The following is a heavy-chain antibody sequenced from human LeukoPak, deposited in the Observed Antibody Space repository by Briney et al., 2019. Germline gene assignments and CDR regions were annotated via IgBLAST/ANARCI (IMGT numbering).Heavy chain of an antibody. J-gene: IGHJ5*02. D-gene: IGHD3-10*01. CDR1: GGTFSSYA. V-gene: IGHV1-69*04. CDR3: ARRYYGSGSIDP. CDR2: IIPILGIA. Sequence: SVKVSCKASGGTFSSYAISWVRQAPGQGLEWMGRIIPILGIANYAQKFQGRVTITTDESTSTAYMELSSLRSEDTAVYYCARRYYGSGSIDPWGQGTLVTVSS.